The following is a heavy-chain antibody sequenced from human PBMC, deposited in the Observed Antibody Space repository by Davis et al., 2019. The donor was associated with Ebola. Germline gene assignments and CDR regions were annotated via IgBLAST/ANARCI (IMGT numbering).Heavy chain of an antibody. CDR2: INHSGST. V-gene: IGHV4-34*01. CDR3: ARAVAGYFLTPFDY. Sequence: SETLSLTCAVYGGSFSGYYWSWIRQPPGKGLEWIGEINHSGSTNYNPSLKSRVTISVDTSKNQFSLKLSSVTAADTAVYYCARAVAGYFLTPFDYWGQGTLVTVSS. J-gene: IGHJ4*02. CDR1: GGSFSGYY. D-gene: IGHD6-19*01.